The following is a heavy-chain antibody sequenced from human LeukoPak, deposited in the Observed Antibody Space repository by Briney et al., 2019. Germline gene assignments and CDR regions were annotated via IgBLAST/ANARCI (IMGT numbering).Heavy chain of an antibody. CDR2: INPNSGGT. V-gene: IGHV1-2*02. CDR3: ARDIEVYSGFVDY. J-gene: IGHJ4*02. D-gene: IGHD5-12*01. Sequence: GASVKVSCKASGYTFTGYYMHWVRQAPGQGLEWMGWINPNSGGTNYAQKFQGRVTMTRDTSISTAYMELSRLRSDDTAVYYCARDIEVYSGFVDYWGQRTLVTVSS. CDR1: GYTFTGYY.